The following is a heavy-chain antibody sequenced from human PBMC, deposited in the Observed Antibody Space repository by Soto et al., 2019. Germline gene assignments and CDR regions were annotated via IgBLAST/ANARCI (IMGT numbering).Heavy chain of an antibody. D-gene: IGHD3-22*01. V-gene: IGHV3-23*01. CDR3: AKDRVGSYDSSGYYLFDY. Sequence: GGSLRLSCAASGFTFSSYAMSWVRQAPGKGLEWVSAISGSGGSTYYADSVKGRFTISRDNSKNTLYLQMNSLRAEDTAVYYCAKDRVGSYDSSGYYLFDYWGQGTLITVSS. J-gene: IGHJ4*02. CDR2: ISGSGGST. CDR1: GFTFSSYA.